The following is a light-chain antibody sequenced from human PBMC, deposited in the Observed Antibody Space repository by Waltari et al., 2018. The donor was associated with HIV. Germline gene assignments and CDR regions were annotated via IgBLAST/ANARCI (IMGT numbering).Light chain of an antibody. J-gene: IGKJ4*01. CDR2: GAS. Sequence: EIVMTQSPATLSVSPGERVTLSCRASQTVSNSLAWYQQKPGQAPRLLIFGASARATGIPARFSGSGSGTEFALTISSLQSEDFAVYHCHQYDVWPLTFGGGTKVEI. CDR3: HQYDVWPLT. CDR1: QTVSNS. V-gene: IGKV3-15*01.